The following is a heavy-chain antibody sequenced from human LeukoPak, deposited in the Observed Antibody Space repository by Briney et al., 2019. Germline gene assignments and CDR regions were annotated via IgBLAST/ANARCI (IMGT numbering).Heavy chain of an antibody. Sequence: SETLSLTCAVYGGSFSGYYWSWIRQPPGKGLEWIGEINHSGSTNYNPSLKSRVTISVDTSKNQFSLKLSSVTAADTAVYYCARGELGYCSSTSCYYMDVWGKGTTVTVSS. D-gene: IGHD2-2*01. CDR2: INHSGST. V-gene: IGHV4-34*01. CDR3: ARGELGYCSSTSCYYMDV. J-gene: IGHJ6*03. CDR1: GGSFSGYY.